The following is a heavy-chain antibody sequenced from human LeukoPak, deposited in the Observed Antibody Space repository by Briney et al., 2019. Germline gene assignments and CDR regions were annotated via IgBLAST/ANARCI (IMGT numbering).Heavy chain of an antibody. CDR2: IYPGDSDT. CDR3: ARGRATTGLDY. D-gene: IGHD1-26*01. Sequence: AGESLKISCKGSGXSFTSYWSGWVRQMPGKGLEWMGIIYPGDSDTRYSPSFQGQVTISADKSISTAYLQWSSLKASDTAMYYYARGRATTGLDYWGQGTLVTVSS. CDR1: GXSFTSYW. J-gene: IGHJ4*02. V-gene: IGHV5-51*01.